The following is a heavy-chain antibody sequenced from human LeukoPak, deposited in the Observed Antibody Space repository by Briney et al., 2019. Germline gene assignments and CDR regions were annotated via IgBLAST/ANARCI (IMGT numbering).Heavy chain of an antibody. J-gene: IGHJ4*02. Sequence: GSSVKVSCKASGGTFSSYAISWVRQAPGQGLEWMGGIIPIFGTANYAQKFQGRVTITTDESTSTAYMELSSLRSEDTAVYYCARGPLSRDGYNFADYWDQGTLVTVSS. CDR3: ARGPLSRDGYNFADY. CDR1: GGTFSSYA. V-gene: IGHV1-69*05. D-gene: IGHD5-24*01. CDR2: IIPIFGTA.